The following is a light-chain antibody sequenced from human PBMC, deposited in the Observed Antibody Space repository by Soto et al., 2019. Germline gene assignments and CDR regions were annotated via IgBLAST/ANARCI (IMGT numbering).Light chain of an antibody. CDR2: DVS. J-gene: IGLJ1*01. CDR1: SSDVGGNKY. V-gene: IGLV2-14*03. Sequence: QSALTQPASVSGSPGQSITISCTGTSSDVGGNKYVSWYQHYPGKAPKLMICDVSNRPSGVSNRFSCSKSGNTASLTISGLQAEDEADYYCSAFTGSTYVFGTGTKVTVL. CDR3: SAFTGSTYV.